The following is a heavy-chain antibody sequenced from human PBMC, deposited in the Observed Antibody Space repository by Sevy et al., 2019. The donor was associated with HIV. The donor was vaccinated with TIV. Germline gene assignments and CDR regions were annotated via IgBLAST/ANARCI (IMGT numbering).Heavy chain of an antibody. CDR3: ARGLWFGELSPFDY. CDR2: ISSSGSTI. Sequence: GGSLRLSCAASGFTFSDYYMSWIRQAPGKGLEWVSYISSSGSTIYYADSVKGRFTISRDNAKNSLYLQMNSLRVEDTAVYYCARGLWFGELSPFDYWGQGTLVTVSS. CDR1: GFTFSDYY. D-gene: IGHD3-10*01. J-gene: IGHJ4*02. V-gene: IGHV3-11*01.